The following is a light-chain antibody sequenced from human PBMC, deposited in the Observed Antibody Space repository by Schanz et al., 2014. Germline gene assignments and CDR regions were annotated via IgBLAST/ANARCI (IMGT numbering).Light chain of an antibody. Sequence: DIVMTQSPLSLPVTPGEPASISCRSSQSLLHSDGYNYLDWYLQKPGQSPQLLIYLGSNRASGVPDRFSGSGSGTDFTLKISRVEAEDVGFYYCMQGTHWPLTFGGGTKVEIK. CDR1: QSLLHSDGYNY. V-gene: IGKV2-28*01. J-gene: IGKJ4*01. CDR2: LGS. CDR3: MQGTHWPLT.